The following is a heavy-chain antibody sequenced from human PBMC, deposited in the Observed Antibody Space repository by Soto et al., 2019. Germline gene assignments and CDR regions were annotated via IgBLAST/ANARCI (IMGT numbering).Heavy chain of an antibody. CDR2: IYYSGST. V-gene: IGHV4-39*01. CDR3: ARTYYDFWSGYYNYYYGMDV. D-gene: IGHD3-3*01. J-gene: IGHJ6*02. Sequence: ETLSLTCTVSGGSISSSSYYWGWIRQPPGKGLEWIGSIYYSGSTYYNPSLKSRVTISVDTSKNQFSLKLSSVTAADTAVYYCARTYYDFWSGYYNYYYGMDVWGQGTTVTVSS. CDR1: GGSISSSSYY.